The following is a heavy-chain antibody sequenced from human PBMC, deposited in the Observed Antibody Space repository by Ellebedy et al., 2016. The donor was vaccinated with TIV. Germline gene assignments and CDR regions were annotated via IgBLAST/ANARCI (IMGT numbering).Heavy chain of an antibody. J-gene: IGHJ4*02. CDR1: VGTFSSYA. Sequence: ASVQVSCKASVGTFSSYAISWVRPAPGQGLEWMGGIIPILGIANYAQKFQGRVTITADKSTSTAYMELSSLRSEDTAVYYCARDSGWNYIDYWGQGTLVTVSS. V-gene: IGHV1-69*10. CDR2: IIPILGIA. CDR3: ARDSGWNYIDY. D-gene: IGHD1-7*01.